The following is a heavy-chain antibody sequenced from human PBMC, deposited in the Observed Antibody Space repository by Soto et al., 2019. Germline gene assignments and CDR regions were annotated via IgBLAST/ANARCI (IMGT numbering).Heavy chain of an antibody. CDR3: PHRLAMMAAFDV. D-gene: IGHD3-16*01. CDR2: FFWGDDK. V-gene: IGHV2-5*02. Sequence: QITLKESGPTLVKPTQTLTLTCTFSGFSLTTSGRGVGWIRQPPGKALEWLALFFWGDDKRYSPSLKTRLTISTDPSKKQVILTMTNMGPEDTATYYCPHRLAMMAAFDVWGQGTVVTVSS. J-gene: IGHJ3*01. CDR1: GFSLTTSGRG.